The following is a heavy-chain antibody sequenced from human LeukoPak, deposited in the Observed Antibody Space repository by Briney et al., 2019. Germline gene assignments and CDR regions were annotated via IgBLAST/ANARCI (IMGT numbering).Heavy chain of an antibody. J-gene: IGHJ6*03. V-gene: IGHV3-74*01. CDR2: INSDGSST. D-gene: IGHD5-18*01. Sequence: GGSLRLSCAASGFTFSSYWMHGVRQAPGKGLMSVSRINSDGSSTSYADSVKGRFTISRDNAKNTLYLQMNSLRAEDTAVYYCARVRGYSYYGGYYYYMDVWGKGTTVTVSS. CDR1: GFTFSSYW. CDR3: ARVRGYSYYGGYYYYMDV.